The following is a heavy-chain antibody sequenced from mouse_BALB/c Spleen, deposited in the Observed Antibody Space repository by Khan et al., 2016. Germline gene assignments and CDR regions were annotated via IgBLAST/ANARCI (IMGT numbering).Heavy chain of an antibody. CDR3: ARDGNYGGYTMDY. D-gene: IGHD2-1*01. J-gene: IGHJ4*01. CDR2: IDPANGNT. Sequence: VQLQQSGAELVKPGASVKLSCTASGFNIKDTYIHWIKQRPEQGLEWIGRIDPANGNTKYDPKFQGKATITADTSSNTAYLQRNSLTSEDTAVYYGARDGNYGGYTMDYWGQGTSVTVSS. CDR1: GFNIKDTY. V-gene: IGHV14-3*02.